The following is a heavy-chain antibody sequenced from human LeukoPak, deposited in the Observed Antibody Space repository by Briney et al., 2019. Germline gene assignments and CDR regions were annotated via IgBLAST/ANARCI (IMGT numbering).Heavy chain of an antibody. CDR1: GGSFSGYY. Sequence: PSETLSLTCAVYGGSFSGYYWSWIRQPPGKGLEWIGEINHSGSTNYNPSLKSRVTISVDTSKNQFSLKLSSVTAADTAVYYCARDQHDIVVVVAATNNWFDPWGQGTLVTVSS. CDR2: INHSGST. D-gene: IGHD2-15*01. J-gene: IGHJ5*02. V-gene: IGHV4-34*01. CDR3: ARDQHDIVVVVAATNNWFDP.